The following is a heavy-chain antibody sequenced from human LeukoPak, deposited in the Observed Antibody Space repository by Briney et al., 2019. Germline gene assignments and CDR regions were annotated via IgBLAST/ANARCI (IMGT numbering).Heavy chain of an antibody. CDR2: IYPRGST. J-gene: IGHJ4*02. D-gene: IGHD6-6*01. V-gene: IGHV4-30-2*01. CDR1: GGSISSGSYS. Sequence: SETLSLTCAVSGGSISSGSYSWSWIRQPPGKGLEWIGYIYPRGSTYYNPSLKSRVILSLDKSANQFSLNLSSVTAADTAVYYCARSVWSSSPDYWGQGTLVTVSS. CDR3: ARSVWSSSPDY.